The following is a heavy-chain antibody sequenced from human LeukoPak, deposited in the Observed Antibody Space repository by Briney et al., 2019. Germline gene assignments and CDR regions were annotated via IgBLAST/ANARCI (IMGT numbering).Heavy chain of an antibody. CDR1: GGSISSSSYY. D-gene: IGHD5-18*01. CDR3: ARPRGYSYGSSFDY. CDR2: IYYSGST. Sequence: PSETLSLTCTVSGGSISSSSYYWGWIRQPPGKGLEWIGSIYYSGSTYYNPSLKSRVTISVDTSKNQFSLKLSSVTAADTAVYYCARPRGYSYGSSFDYWGQGTLVTVSS. J-gene: IGHJ4*02. V-gene: IGHV4-39*01.